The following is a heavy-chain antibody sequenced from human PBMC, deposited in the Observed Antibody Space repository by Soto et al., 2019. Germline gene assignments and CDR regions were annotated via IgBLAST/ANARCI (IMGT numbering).Heavy chain of an antibody. D-gene: IGHD3-22*01. CDR3: AKGRYYSYDAFDM. V-gene: IGHV3-74*03. J-gene: IGHJ3*02. Sequence: PGGSLRLSCAASGFTFINYWTHWVRQAPGKGLVWVSRINRDGSSTTYADSVKGRFTISRDNAKNTLDLQMNSLRAEDTAVYYCAKGRYYSYDAFDMWGQGTMVPVSS. CDR1: GFTFINYW. CDR2: INRDGSST.